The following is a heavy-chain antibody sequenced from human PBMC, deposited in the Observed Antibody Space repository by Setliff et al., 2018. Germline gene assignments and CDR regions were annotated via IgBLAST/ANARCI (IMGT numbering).Heavy chain of an antibody. CDR2: IYYSGTT. CDR1: GGSIISSTYN. D-gene: IGHD2-8*01. J-gene: IGHJ4*02. Sequence: SETLSLTCSVSGGSIISSTYNWGWIRQPPGKGLEWIGSIYYSGTTYYNPSLESRITMSVDTSNNRFSLNLTSVTAADTAVYYCAREGFYCTNGVCYRPFDYWGQGTLVTVSS. V-gene: IGHV4-39*02. CDR3: AREGFYCTNGVCYRPFDY.